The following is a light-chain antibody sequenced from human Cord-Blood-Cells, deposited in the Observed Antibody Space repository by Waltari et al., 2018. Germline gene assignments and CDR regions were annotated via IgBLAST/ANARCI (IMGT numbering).Light chain of an antibody. Sequence: EIVMTQPPATLSVSQGKRATISCRASQSVSRNITWYQQKPGQAPRLLIYGALTRATGIPARFSGSGSGREFTLTISSLRSEDFAVYYCQQYNNWPALTFGGGTKVEIK. V-gene: IGKV3-15*01. J-gene: IGKJ4*01. CDR3: QQYNNWPALT. CDR1: QSVSRN. CDR2: GAL.